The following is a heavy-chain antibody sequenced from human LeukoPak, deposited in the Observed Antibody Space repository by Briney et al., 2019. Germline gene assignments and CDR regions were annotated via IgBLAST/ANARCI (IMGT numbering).Heavy chain of an antibody. CDR1: GFTFSSYA. D-gene: IGHD6-13*01. Sequence: GGSLRLSCAASGFTFSSYAMSWVRQAPGKGLEWVSGINWNSGSIGYADSVKGRFTISRDNAKNSLYLQMYSLRPEDTALYYCAKAYQAATGSDASDIWGHGTMVTVSS. CDR2: INWNSGSI. J-gene: IGHJ3*02. CDR3: AKAYQAATGSDASDI. V-gene: IGHV3-9*01.